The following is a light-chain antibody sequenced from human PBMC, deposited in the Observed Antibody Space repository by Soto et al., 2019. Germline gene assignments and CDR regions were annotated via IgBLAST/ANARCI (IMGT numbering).Light chain of an antibody. Sequence: EIVLTQSPATLSLSPGERATLSCRASQSVNNYVAWYQQKPGQAPRLLIYDASNRATGIPARFSGSGSGTDFTLTISSLEPEDFAVYYCQQRSNWLTFGGGTKVEIK. J-gene: IGKJ4*01. V-gene: IGKV3-11*01. CDR3: QQRSNWLT. CDR2: DAS. CDR1: QSVNNY.